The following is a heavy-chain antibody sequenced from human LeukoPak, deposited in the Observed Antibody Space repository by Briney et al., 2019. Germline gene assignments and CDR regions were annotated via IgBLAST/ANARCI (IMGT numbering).Heavy chain of an antibody. J-gene: IGHJ4*02. CDR3: ARGLKGVAHFFEY. V-gene: IGHV3-11*04. Sequence: PGGSLRLSCAASGFTFSDYYMSWIRQAPGKGLEWVSYISSSGITRYYADSVKGRFTMSRDNAKNSVHLQMNSLRAEDTAVYYCARGLKGVAHFFEYWGRGILVTVSS. CDR1: GFTFSDYY. CDR2: ISSSGITR. D-gene: IGHD3-10*01.